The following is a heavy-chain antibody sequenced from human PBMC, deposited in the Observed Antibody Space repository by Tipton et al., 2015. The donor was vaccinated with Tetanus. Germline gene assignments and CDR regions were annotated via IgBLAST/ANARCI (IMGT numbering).Heavy chain of an antibody. J-gene: IGHJ4*02. V-gene: IGHV4-31*03. CDR3: ARGLPREPFYLDY. CDR1: GASINAGGYL. D-gene: IGHD1-26*01. CDR2: IYYTERT. Sequence: TLSLTCTVSGASINAGGYLWTWVRHHPGKGLEWIGNIYYTERTSYNPSLDSRVSISIDTSKTQFSLRLTSVTAADTAVYFCARGLPREPFYLDYWGQGKQVTVSS.